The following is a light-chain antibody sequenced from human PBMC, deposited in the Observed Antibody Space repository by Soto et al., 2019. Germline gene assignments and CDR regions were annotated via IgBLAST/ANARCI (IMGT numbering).Light chain of an antibody. J-gene: IGLJ1*01. CDR2: DVS. V-gene: IGLV2-14*01. CDR1: SSDVGGYNY. Sequence: QSALTQPASVSGSPGQSTTISCTGTSSDVGGYNYVSWYQQHPGKAPKLMIYDVSNRPSGVSNRFSGSKSGNTASLTISGLQAEDEADYYCSSYTSSSTLAYVFGTGTKLTVL. CDR3: SSYTSSSTLAYV.